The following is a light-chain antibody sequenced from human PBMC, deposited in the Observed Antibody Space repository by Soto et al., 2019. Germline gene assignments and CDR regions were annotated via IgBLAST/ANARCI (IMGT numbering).Light chain of an antibody. CDR1: QSVSSSY. CDR2: AVS. J-gene: IGKJ1*01. CDR3: LQGTYWPPWT. Sequence: ELVLTPSPGTLSLSPVERATLSCRASQSVSSSYLAWYQQKPGQAPRLLIYAVSTRATGIPDRFSGSGSGTDFTPKISRVEAEDVGAYYCLQGTYWPPWTFGQGTKVDIK. V-gene: IGKV3D-20*02.